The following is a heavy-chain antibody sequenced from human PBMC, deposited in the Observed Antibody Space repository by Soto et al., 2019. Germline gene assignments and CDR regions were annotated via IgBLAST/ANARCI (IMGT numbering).Heavy chain of an antibody. D-gene: IGHD3-10*01. CDR2: IYYSGST. J-gene: IGHJ4*02. CDR3: AGTMVRENYYFDY. Sequence: PSETLSLTCTVSGGSISSYYWSWIRQPPGKGLEWIGYIYYSGSTNYNPSLKSRVTISVDTSKNQFSLKLGSVTAADTAVYYCAGTMVRENYYFDYWGQGTLVTVSS. V-gene: IGHV4-59*08. CDR1: GGSISSYY.